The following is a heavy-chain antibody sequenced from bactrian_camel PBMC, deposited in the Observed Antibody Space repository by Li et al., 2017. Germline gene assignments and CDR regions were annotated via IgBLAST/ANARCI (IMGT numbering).Heavy chain of an antibody. Sequence: DVQLVESGGDSVQPGGSLRLTCVVSGHSRGSNCVGWYRLPPGRAPAEREGIAAIRRSGGETWYAGSVKGRFTISQDSARNTVYLHMTSLKPEDTGVYYCVRDYKSGDYRDDFGYWGQGTQVTVS. CDR3: VRDYKSGDYRDDFGY. J-gene: IGHJ6*01. V-gene: IGHV3S47*01. CDR1: GHSRGSNC. CDR2: IRRSGGET. D-gene: IGHD4*01.